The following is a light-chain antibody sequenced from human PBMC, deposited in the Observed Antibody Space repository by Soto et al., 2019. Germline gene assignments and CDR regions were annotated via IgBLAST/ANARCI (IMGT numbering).Light chain of an antibody. CDR3: QQYQSYAT. CDR1: QSIRIW. Sequence: DIQMTQSPSTLSASVGDRVTITCRASQSIRIWLAWYQQKPGKAPKVLIYAASTLQSGVPSRFSGSGSGTDFSLTISSLQPDDFATYFCQQYQSYATFGQGTKVEIK. J-gene: IGKJ1*01. CDR2: AAS. V-gene: IGKV1-5*01.